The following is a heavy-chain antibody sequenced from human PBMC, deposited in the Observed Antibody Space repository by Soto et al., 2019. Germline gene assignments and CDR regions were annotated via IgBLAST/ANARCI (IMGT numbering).Heavy chain of an antibody. CDR2: ISANNGNT. V-gene: IGHV1-18*01. Sequence: QVQLVQSGAEVKKPGASVKVSCKASGYTFSSYGISWVRQAPGQGLEWMGWISANNGNTNYAQKVQGRVTMTTDTSTSTANRELRSLRSDDTAMYYCARGGPGAPFDYWGQGTPVTVSS. D-gene: IGHD1-26*01. CDR1: GYTFSSYG. CDR3: ARGGPGAPFDY. J-gene: IGHJ4*02.